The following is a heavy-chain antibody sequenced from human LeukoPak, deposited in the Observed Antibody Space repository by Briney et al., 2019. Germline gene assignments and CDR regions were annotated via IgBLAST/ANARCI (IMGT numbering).Heavy chain of an antibody. Sequence: SETLSLTCTVSGGSISSYYWSWIRQPPGKGLEWIGYIYYSGSTNYNPSLKSRVTISVDTSKNQFSLKLSSVTAADTAVYYCARDMEKGGAAGRNNWFDPWGQGTLVTVSS. D-gene: IGHD6-13*01. CDR3: ARDMEKGGAAGRNNWFDP. CDR1: GGSISSYY. CDR2: IYYSGST. J-gene: IGHJ5*02. V-gene: IGHV4-59*12.